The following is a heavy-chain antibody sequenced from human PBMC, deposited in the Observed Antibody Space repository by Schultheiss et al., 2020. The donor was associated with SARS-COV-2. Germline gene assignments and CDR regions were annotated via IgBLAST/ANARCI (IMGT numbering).Heavy chain of an antibody. CDR1: GGSISSYY. Sequence: SETLSLTCTVSGGSISSYYWSWIRQPPGKGLEWIGSIYYSGSTYYNPSLKSRVTISVDKSKNQFSLQLNSVTPEDTAVYYCARSAAPAGMDVWGQGTTVTVSS. D-gene: IGHD6-13*01. J-gene: IGHJ6*02. CDR2: IYYSGST. CDR3: ARSAAPAGMDV. V-gene: IGHV4-59*05.